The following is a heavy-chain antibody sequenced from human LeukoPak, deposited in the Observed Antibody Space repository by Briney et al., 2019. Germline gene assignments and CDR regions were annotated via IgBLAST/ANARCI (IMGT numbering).Heavy chain of an antibody. CDR2: IKQDGSEK. CDR3: ARAPRYYDILTGYYNVYYYFVY. V-gene: IGHV3-7*01. CDR1: GFTFSSYW. J-gene: IGHJ4*02. Sequence: GGSLRLSCAASGFTFSSYWMSWVRQAPGKGLEWVANIKQDGSEKYYVDSVKGRFTISRDNAKNSLYLQMNSLRAEDTAVYYCARAPRYYDILTGYYNVYYYFVYWGQGTLVTVSS. D-gene: IGHD3-9*01.